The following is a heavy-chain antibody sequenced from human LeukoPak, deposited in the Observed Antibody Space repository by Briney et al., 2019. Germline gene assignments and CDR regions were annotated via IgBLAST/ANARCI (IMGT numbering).Heavy chain of an antibody. Sequence: PGGSLRLSFAVSGFTVSSNYMSWVRQAPGKGLEWVTVIYSGGSTYYADSVKGRFTISRDNSKNTLYLQMNSLRAEDTAVYYCARMGYALPYYYYYMDVWGKGTTVTISS. D-gene: IGHD5-12*01. CDR3: ARMGYALPYYYYYMDV. CDR1: GFTVSSNY. V-gene: IGHV3-53*01. J-gene: IGHJ6*03. CDR2: IYSGGST.